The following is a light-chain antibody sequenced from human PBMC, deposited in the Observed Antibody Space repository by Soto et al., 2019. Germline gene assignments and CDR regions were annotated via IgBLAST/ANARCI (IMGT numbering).Light chain of an antibody. Sequence: QSVLTQPPSVSAAPGQKVTISCSGSSSNIGGNSVSWYQQLPGTAPKLLIYDDNKRPSGIPDRFSGSKSGTSATLGITGFQTGDEADYYCESWDSNRSAYVFGTETKVTVL. CDR1: SSNIGGNS. CDR2: DDN. J-gene: IGLJ1*01. V-gene: IGLV1-51*01. CDR3: ESWDSNRSAYV.